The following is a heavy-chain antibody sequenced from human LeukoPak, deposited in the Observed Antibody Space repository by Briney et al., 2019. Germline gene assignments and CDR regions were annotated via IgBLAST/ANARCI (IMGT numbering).Heavy chain of an antibody. Sequence: QPGGSLRLSCAASGFTVSSNYMSWVRQAPGKGLEWVSVIYSGGSTYYADSVKGRFTISRDNSKNTLYLQMNNLRAEDTAVYYCARRTPYSSGPFDYWGQGTLVTVSS. V-gene: IGHV3-66*01. CDR3: ARRTPYSSGPFDY. CDR2: IYSGGST. D-gene: IGHD6-19*01. CDR1: GFTVSSNY. J-gene: IGHJ4*02.